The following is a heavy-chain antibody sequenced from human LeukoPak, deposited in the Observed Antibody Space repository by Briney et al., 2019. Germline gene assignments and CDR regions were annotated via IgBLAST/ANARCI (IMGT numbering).Heavy chain of an antibody. Sequence: SETLSLTCAVYGGSFSGYYWSWIRQPPGKGLEWIGHIYYGGSTNYNPSLKSRVTISIDTSKNQFSLRLSSVTAADTAVYYCARGAAGYSYGWGQGTLVTVSS. D-gene: IGHD5-18*01. CDR2: IYYGGST. J-gene: IGHJ4*02. V-gene: IGHV4-59*01. CDR1: GGSFSGYY. CDR3: ARGAAGYSYG.